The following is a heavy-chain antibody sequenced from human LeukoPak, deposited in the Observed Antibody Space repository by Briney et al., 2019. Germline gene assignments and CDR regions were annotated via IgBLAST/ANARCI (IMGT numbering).Heavy chain of an antibody. J-gene: IGHJ4*02. CDR3: ARGLVTHVGLWNY. CDR1: VGSISSSSYY. V-gene: IGHV4-39*02. Sequence: SETLSLTCSVSVGSISSSSYYSSSIRQPPGNGLEWLGEINHSGSTNYNPSLKSRVTISLDTSKNHFSLKLSSVTAADTAVYYCARGLVTHVGLWNYWGQGSLVTVSS. D-gene: IGHD3-3*01. CDR2: INHSGST.